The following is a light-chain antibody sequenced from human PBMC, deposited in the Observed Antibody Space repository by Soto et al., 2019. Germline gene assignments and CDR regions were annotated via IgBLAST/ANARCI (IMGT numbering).Light chain of an antibody. V-gene: IGKV3-11*01. J-gene: IGKJ1*01. CDR1: QSVGNH. CDR3: QQRNDWPWT. CDR2: DVS. Sequence: EIVLTQSPATLSLSPGERATLSCRASQSVGNHLGWFQQKPGQAPRLLIYDVSNRVTGIPARFSGSGSGTDYTLAISSLEPEDFAVYYCQQRNDWPWTFGPGTKVDIK.